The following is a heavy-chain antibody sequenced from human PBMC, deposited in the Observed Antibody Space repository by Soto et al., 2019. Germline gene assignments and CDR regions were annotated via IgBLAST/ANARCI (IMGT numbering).Heavy chain of an antibody. CDR1: GYTFTNYY. Sequence: QVQLVQSGAEVKKPGASVKVSCKASGYTFTNYYVHWVRQAPGQGPEWMGVINPSGGSTRDAQKFQSRATMTSDTSTSTVYMELSSLRSEDTAVYYCAREETADYSGVDVWGQGTTVTVSS. V-gene: IGHV1-46*01. J-gene: IGHJ6*02. D-gene: IGHD5-18*01. CDR3: AREETADYSGVDV. CDR2: INPSGGST.